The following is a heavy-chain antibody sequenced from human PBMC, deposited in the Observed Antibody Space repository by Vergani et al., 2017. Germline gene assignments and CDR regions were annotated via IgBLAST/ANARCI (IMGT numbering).Heavy chain of an antibody. CDR3: AGGSCLGGSCYKPLFYY. CDR2: IHTSGST. D-gene: IGHD2-15*01. CDR1: GGSINSHNYY. J-gene: IGHJ4*03. V-gene: IGHV4-61*02. Sequence: QVQLQESGPGLVKPSQTLSLTCTVSGGSINSHNYYWSWIRQPAGKGLEWFGRIHTSGSTNYNPSLKSRATMSEDTSKNQFSLNLTSLTAADTAVYFCAGGSCLGGSCYKPLFYYWGQGILVTVSS.